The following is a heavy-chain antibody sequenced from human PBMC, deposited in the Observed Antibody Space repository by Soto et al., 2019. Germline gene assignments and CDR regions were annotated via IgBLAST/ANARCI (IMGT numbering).Heavy chain of an antibody. Sequence: ASVKVSCKASGGTFSSYAISWVRQAPGQGLEWMGGIIPIFGTANYAQKFQGRVTITADESTSTAYMELSSLRSEDTAVYYCAKEISRGMDVWGQGTTVTVSS. J-gene: IGHJ6*02. CDR3: AKEISRGMDV. CDR2: IIPIFGTA. CDR1: GGTFSSYA. V-gene: IGHV1-69*13.